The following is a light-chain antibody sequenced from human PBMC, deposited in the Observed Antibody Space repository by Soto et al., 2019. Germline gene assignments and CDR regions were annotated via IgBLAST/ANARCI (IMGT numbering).Light chain of an antibody. CDR3: QQYGSSLWT. Sequence: EIVLTQSPGTLSLSPGERATLSCRASQSVSSSYLAWYQQKPGQAPRLLIYGASSKTTGIPHRFSGSGSGTDFTLTISRLEPEDVAVYYCQQYGSSLWTFGQGTKVEIK. V-gene: IGKV3-20*01. CDR2: GAS. CDR1: QSVSSSY. J-gene: IGKJ1*01.